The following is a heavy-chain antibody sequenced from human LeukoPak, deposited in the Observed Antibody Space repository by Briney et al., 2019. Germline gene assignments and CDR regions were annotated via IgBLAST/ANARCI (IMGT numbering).Heavy chain of an antibody. V-gene: IGHV4-59*01. CDR1: GDSISSYY. CDR3: ARSDYDTSKFDL. D-gene: IGHD3-22*01. Sequence: SETLSLTCTVSGDSISSYYWSWIRQPPGKGLEXXGYIYXXXSTXXNXSLXXRVXISVXXSKNQFSLKLSSVTAADTAVYYCARSDYDTSKFDLWGRGTLVTVSS. J-gene: IGHJ2*01. CDR2: IYXXXST.